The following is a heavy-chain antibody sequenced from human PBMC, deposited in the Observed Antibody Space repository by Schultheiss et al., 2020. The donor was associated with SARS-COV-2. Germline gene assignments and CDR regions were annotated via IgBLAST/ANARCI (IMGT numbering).Heavy chain of an antibody. CDR2: IWSDGTNK. Sequence: GESLKISCVASGFTFRTYGMHWVRQAPGKGLEWVAFIWSDGTNKYHGDSVEGRFTISRDNAKNSLSLQMNSLRDEDTAVYYCVRDHRWSFDSWGQGTLVTVSS. D-gene: IGHD2-15*01. V-gene: IGHV3-33*01. J-gene: IGHJ4*02. CDR3: VRDHRWSFDS. CDR1: GFTFRTYG.